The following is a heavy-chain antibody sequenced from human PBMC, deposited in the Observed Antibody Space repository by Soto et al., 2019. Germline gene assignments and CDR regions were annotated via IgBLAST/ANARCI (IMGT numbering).Heavy chain of an antibody. CDR1: GFTFSSYG. CDR3: PREGILWSTHYYYYGMDV. CDR2: IWYDGSNK. Sequence: QVQLVESGGGVVQPGRSLRLSCAASGFTFSSYGMHWVRQAPGKGLEWVAVIWYDGSNKYYADSVKGRFTISRDNSKNTLYLQMNSLTAEDTAVYYCPREGILWSTHYYYYGMDVWGQGTTVTVSS. V-gene: IGHV3-33*01. J-gene: IGHJ6*02. D-gene: IGHD2-21*01.